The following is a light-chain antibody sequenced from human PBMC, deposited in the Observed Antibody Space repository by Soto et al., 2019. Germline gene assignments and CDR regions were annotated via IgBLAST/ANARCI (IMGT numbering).Light chain of an antibody. CDR2: GAS. V-gene: IGKV3-15*01. J-gene: IGKJ5*01. CDR1: QSVISSY. CDR3: QQDKNWPP. Sequence: EIVMTPSLATLSLSPGERFNLSCRASQSVISSYLAWYQPKPGQAPRLLLYGASTRATGIPVRFSGSGFGTEFTLTLSSLQSEYFAVYYCQQDKNWPPFGQGTRLEN.